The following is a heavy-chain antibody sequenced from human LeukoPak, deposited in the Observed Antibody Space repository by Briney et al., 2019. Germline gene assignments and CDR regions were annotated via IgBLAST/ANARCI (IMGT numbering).Heavy chain of an antibody. V-gene: IGHV4-59*12. Sequence: SETLSLTCTVSGGSISSYYWSWIRQPPGKGLEWIGYIYYSGSTNYNPSLKSRVTISVDTSKNQFSLKLSSVTAADTAVYYCASNQVRDYDILTGYPSYYFDYWGQGTLVTVSS. CDR3: ASNQVRDYDILTGYPSYYFDY. J-gene: IGHJ4*02. CDR2: IYYSGST. CDR1: GGSISSYY. D-gene: IGHD3-9*01.